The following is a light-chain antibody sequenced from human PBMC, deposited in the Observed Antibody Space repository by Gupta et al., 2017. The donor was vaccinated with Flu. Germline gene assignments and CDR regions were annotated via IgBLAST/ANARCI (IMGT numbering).Light chain of an antibody. Sequence: QSALTQPPSASRSPGQSVPISCTGTGSDIGTYNYVSWYRQHPGKAPKLMIVEVNKRPSGVPDRFSGSKSGSTAYLTVSVLQAEDEADYYCSSYAGSNNLVFGGGTKLTVL. J-gene: IGLJ3*02. V-gene: IGLV2-8*02. CDR1: GSDIGTYNY. CDR3: SSYAGSNNLV. CDR2: EVN.